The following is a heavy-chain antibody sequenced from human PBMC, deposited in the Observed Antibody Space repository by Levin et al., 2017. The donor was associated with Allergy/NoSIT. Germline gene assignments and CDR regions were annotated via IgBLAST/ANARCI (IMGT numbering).Heavy chain of an antibody. V-gene: IGHV3-23*01. CDR3: AKDKKLGYYFYPHYFGFDV. D-gene: IGHD5-12*01. Sequence: PAGGSLRLSCAGSGFTFYNYAISWVRRAPGKGLEWVSLISGSGDETYFADSVKGRFTISRDNSMTTVFLQMNSLRAEDTAVYSCAKDKKLGYYFYPHYFGFDVWGQGTAVTVS. J-gene: IGHJ6*02. CDR1: GFTFYNYA. CDR2: ISGSGDET.